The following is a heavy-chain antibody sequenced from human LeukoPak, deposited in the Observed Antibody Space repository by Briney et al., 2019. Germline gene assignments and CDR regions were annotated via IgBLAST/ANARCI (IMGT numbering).Heavy chain of an antibody. CDR1: GYTFTTYG. CDR2: ISTQNSDT. V-gene: IGHV1-18*01. D-gene: IGHD1-1*01. J-gene: IGHJ5*02. Sequence: GASVKVSCKASGYTFTTYGINWVRQAPGQGLEWMGWISTQNSDTSYAQNFQGRVTMTTDTSTSTAYMELRSLRSDDTAVYYCARKVGTESLRWLDPWGQGTLVTVSS. CDR3: ARKVGTESLRWLDP.